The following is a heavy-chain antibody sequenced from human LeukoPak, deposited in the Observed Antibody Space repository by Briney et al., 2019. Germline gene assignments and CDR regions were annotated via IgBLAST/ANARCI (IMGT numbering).Heavy chain of an antibody. J-gene: IGHJ4*02. CDR2: INHSGST. V-gene: IGHV4-28*03. D-gene: IGHD1-7*01. CDR3: ARATGTTRLLGY. CDR1: GYSISTSNW. Sequence: SETLSLTCTVSGYSISTSNWWGWIRQPPGKGLEWIGEINHSGSTNYNPSLKSRVTISVDTSKNQFSLKLSSVTAADTAVYYCARATGTTRLLGYWGQGTLVTVSS.